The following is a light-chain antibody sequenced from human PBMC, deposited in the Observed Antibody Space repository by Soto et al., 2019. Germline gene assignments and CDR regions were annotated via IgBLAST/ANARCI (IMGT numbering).Light chain of an antibody. CDR1: QDIKTY. Sequence: IQLTQSPSSLSASVGDRVSITCRASQDIKTYLAWYQQKQGKAPKLLISGTFTLQSGVPSRFNGSGSGTDFTLTISRLQPEDFATYYRQHLNNYPPCTFGPGTKVDLE. CDR3: QHLNNYPPCT. V-gene: IGKV1-9*01. J-gene: IGKJ3*01. CDR2: GTF.